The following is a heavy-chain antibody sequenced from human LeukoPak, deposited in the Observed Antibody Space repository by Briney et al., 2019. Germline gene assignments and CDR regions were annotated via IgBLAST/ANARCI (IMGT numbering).Heavy chain of an antibody. D-gene: IGHD6-19*01. J-gene: IGHJ4*02. CDR3: ARGGYSSGSDC. Sequence: GGSLRLSCAASGFTFSSYAMSWVRQAPGKGLVWVSRINSDGSSTSYADSVKGRFTISRDNAKNTLYLQMNSLRAEDTAVYYCARGGYSSGSDCWGQGTLVTVSS. CDR2: INSDGSST. V-gene: IGHV3-74*01. CDR1: GFTFSSYA.